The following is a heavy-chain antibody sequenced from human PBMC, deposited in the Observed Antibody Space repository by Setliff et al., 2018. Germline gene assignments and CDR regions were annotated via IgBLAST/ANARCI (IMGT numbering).Heavy chain of an antibody. Sequence: ETLFLTCAIYGQSFSDYYWSWVRQAPGKGLEWVSAISGSGGSTYYADSVKGRFTISRDNSKNTLYLQMNSLRAEDTAVYYCAKNGFGVVALGVNNWFDPWGQGTLVTVSS. CDR1: GQSFSDYY. J-gene: IGHJ5*02. D-gene: IGHD3-10*01. V-gene: IGHV3-23*01. CDR3: AKNGFGVVALGVNNWFDP. CDR2: ISGSGGST.